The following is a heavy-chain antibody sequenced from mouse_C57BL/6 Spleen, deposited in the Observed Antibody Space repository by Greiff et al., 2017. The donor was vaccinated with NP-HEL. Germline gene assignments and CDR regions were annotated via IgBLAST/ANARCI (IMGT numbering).Heavy chain of an antibody. CDR1: GFTFSSYT. J-gene: IGHJ3*01. CDR3: ARQHYGSSWCAY. CDR2: ISGGGGNT. D-gene: IGHD1-1*01. V-gene: IGHV5-9*01. Sequence: EVMLVESGGGLVKPGGSLKLSCAASGFTFSSYTMSWVRQTPETRLEWVAPISGGGGNTYYPDSVKGRFTIYRSNAKNTLYLQMSSLRSEDTALYYCARQHYGSSWCAYWGQGTLVTGSA.